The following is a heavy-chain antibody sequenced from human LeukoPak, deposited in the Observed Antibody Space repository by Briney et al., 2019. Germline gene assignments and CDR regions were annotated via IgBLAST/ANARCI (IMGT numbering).Heavy chain of an antibody. CDR1: GFTFSTFV. CDR3: AKAAYTYGYVDY. Sequence: GGSLRLSCAASGFTFSTFVMKGARQAPGEGLEWVSTSSGGGSSTYYVDSVKGRFTISRDNSKNTLYLQMNSLRAEDTAVYYCAKAAYTYGYVDYWGQGTLVTVSS. D-gene: IGHD5-18*01. CDR2: SSGGGSST. J-gene: IGHJ4*02. V-gene: IGHV3-23*01.